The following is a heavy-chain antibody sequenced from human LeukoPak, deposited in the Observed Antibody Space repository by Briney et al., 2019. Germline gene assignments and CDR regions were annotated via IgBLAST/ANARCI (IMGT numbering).Heavy chain of an antibody. CDR2: IIPILGIA. V-gene: IGHV1-69*04. CDR3: AREAVDIVATPYIVY. Sequence: SVKVSCKASGGTFSSYAISWVRQAPGQGLEWMGRIIPILGIANYAQKFQGRVTITADKSTSTAYMELSSLRSEDTAVYYCAREAVDIVATPYIVYWGQGTLVTVSS. J-gene: IGHJ4*02. D-gene: IGHD5-12*01. CDR1: GGTFSSYA.